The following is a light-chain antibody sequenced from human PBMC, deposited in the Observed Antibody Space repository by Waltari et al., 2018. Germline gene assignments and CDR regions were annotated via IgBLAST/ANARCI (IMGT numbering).Light chain of an antibody. J-gene: IGKJ3*01. V-gene: IGKV1-39*01. CDR1: QTISIY. CDR2: AAS. Sequence: DIQMTQSPSSLSASVGARVTISCRASQTISIYLNWFQQNPGKAPKLLIYAASSLQSGVPSRFSGSGSGTDFTLTISSLQPEDFATYYCQHSYSTPPFTFGPGTKVDIK. CDR3: QHSYSTPPFT.